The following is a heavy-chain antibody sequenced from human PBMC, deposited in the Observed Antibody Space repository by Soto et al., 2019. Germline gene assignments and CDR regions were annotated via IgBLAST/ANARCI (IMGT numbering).Heavy chain of an antibody. D-gene: IGHD1-1*01. V-gene: IGHV3-21*01. CDR3: PRDKLERRGNGMDV. CDR1: GFTFSSYS. Sequence: GGSLRLSCAASGFTFSSYSMNWVRQAPGKGLEWVSSISSSSSYIYYADSVKGRFTISRDNAKNSLYLQMNSLRAEDTAVYYCPRDKLERRGNGMDVWGQGTTVTVSS. J-gene: IGHJ6*02. CDR2: ISSSSSYI.